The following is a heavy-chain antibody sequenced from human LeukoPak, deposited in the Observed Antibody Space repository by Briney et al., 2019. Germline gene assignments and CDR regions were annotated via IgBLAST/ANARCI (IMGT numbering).Heavy chain of an antibody. Sequence: SETLSLTCTVSGGSIRSYYWSWIRQPPGKGLEWIGYIYYSGSTNYNPSLKSRVTISVDMSKNQFSLKLRSVTAADTAVYYCARYPGLEGAGSKGAFDYWGQGTLVTVSS. CDR1: GGSIRSYY. CDR3: ARYPGLEGAGSKGAFDY. V-gene: IGHV4-59*01. J-gene: IGHJ4*02. D-gene: IGHD3-10*01. CDR2: IYYSGST.